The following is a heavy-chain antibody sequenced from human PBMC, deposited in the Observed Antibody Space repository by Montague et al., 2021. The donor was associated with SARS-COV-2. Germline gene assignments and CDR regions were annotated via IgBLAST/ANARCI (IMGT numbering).Heavy chain of an antibody. Sequence: SLRLSCAASGFTFGSYSMNWVRQAPGKGLEWVSYISRSSRTIYYADSVKDRITISRDNAKNSLYLQMNSLRAEDTAVYYCADYGDTEPFQHWGQGTLVTVSS. J-gene: IGHJ1*01. D-gene: IGHD4-17*01. V-gene: IGHV3-48*04. CDR1: GFTFGSYS. CDR2: ISRSSRTI. CDR3: ADYGDTEPFQH.